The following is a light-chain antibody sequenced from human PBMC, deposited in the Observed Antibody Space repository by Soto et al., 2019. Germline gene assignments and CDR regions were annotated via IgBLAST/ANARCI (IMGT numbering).Light chain of an antibody. CDR3: QQSYSTLET. CDR1: QNINNY. CDR2: DAS. V-gene: IGKV1-39*01. Sequence: DIQMTQSPSSLSASVGDRVTITCRASQNINNYLNWYQQKPGKAPKLLIYDASNLQSGVPSRFSGSGSGTYFTLTISSLQPEDFATYYCQQSYSTLETFGQGT. J-gene: IGKJ1*01.